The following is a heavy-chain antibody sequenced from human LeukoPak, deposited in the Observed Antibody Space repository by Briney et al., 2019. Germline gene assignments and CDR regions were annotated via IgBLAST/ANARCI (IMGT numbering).Heavy chain of an antibody. J-gene: IGHJ4*02. V-gene: IGHV4-59*01. CDR2: IYYSGST. CDR3: ARVDYDFWSGYVFDY. CDR1: GDSITSYY. Sequence: SETLSLTCTVSGDSITSYYWSWIRQPPGKGLEWIGYIYYSGSTNYNPSLKSRVTISVDTSKNQFSLKLSSVTAADTAVYYCARVDYDFWSGYVFDYWGQGTLVTVSS. D-gene: IGHD3-3*01.